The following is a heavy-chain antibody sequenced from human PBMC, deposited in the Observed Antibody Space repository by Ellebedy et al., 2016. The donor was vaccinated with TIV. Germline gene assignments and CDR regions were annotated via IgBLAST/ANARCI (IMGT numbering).Heavy chain of an antibody. CDR1: GYTFTSYG. V-gene: IGHV1-18*04. CDR2: ISAYNGNT. D-gene: IGHD6-19*01. Sequence: ASVKVSCKASGYTFTSYGISWVRQAPGQGLEWMGWISAYNGNTNYAQKFQGRVTMTRDTSTSTVYMELSSLRSEDTAVYYCARDGQYSSGWPFDYWGQGTLVTVSS. CDR3: ARDGQYSSGWPFDY. J-gene: IGHJ4*02.